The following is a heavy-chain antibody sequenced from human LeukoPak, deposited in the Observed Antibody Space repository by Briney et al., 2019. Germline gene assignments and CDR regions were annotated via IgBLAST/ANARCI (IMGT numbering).Heavy chain of an antibody. CDR1: GFTFSDYY. V-gene: IGHV3-11*06. CDR2: ISSSSSYT. CDR3: AKDRRLYDILTPFDY. J-gene: IGHJ4*02. D-gene: IGHD3-9*01. Sequence: PGGSLRLSCAASGFTFSDYYMSWIRQAPGKGLEWVSYISSSSSYTNYADSVKGRFTISRDNSKNTLYLQMNSLRAEDTAVYFCAKDRRLYDILTPFDYWGQGTLVTVSS.